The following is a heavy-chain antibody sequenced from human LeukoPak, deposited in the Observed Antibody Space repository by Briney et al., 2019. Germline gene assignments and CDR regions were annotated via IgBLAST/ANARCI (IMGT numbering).Heavy chain of an antibody. CDR3: ARHDNDDDFDY. D-gene: IGHD3-16*01. CDR1: GYTFIRYA. J-gene: IGHJ4*02. CDR2: INMYTANP. Sequence: EASVKVSCKASGYTFIRYAINWLRQVPGQGLEWMGWINMYTANPAYAQGFTERFVFSLDTSVSTAYLEISNLKAEDTAVYYCARHDNDDDFDYWGQGTLVTVSS. V-gene: IGHV7-4-1*02.